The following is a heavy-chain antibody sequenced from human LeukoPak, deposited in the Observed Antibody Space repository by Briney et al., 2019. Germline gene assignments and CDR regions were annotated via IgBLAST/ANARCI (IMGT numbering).Heavy chain of an antibody. J-gene: IGHJ6*02. CDR2: INHSGST. D-gene: IGHD3-10*01. V-gene: IGHV4-34*01. CDR3: AREAKYYYGSGSYYNNMDV. Sequence: SETLSLTCAVYGGSFSGYYWSWTRQPPGKGLEWMGEINHSGSTTYNPSLKSRVTISVDTSKNQCSLKLSSVTAADTAVYYCAREAKYYYGSGSYYNNMDVWGQGTRVTVSS. CDR1: GGSFSGYY.